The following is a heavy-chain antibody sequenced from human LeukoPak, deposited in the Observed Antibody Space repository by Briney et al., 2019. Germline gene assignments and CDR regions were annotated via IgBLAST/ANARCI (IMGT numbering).Heavy chain of an antibody. J-gene: IGHJ4*02. V-gene: IGHV1-2*02. D-gene: IGHD3-22*01. Sequence: ASAKVSCKASGYTFTGYYMHWVRQAPGQGLEWMGWINPNSGGTNYAQKFQGRVTMTRDTSISTAYMELSRLRSDDTAVYYCARGNDYYDSSGYYFAFDYWGQGTLVTVSS. CDR3: ARGNDYYDSSGYYFAFDY. CDR1: GYTFTGYY. CDR2: INPNSGGT.